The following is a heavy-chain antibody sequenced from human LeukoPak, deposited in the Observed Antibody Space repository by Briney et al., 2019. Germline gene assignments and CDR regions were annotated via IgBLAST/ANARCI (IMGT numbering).Heavy chain of an antibody. CDR3: ARGMGVLVPAATWFDP. CDR2: ISPSGGST. D-gene: IGHD2-2*01. V-gene: IGHV1-46*01. Sequence: ASVKVSCKAFGYTFTSNYMHWVRQAPGQGPEWMGVISPSGGSTTYAQEFQGRVTLTRDMSTSTAYMDLSRLRSDDTAVYYCARGMGVLVPAATWFDPWGQGTLVTVSS. J-gene: IGHJ5*02. CDR1: GYTFTSNY.